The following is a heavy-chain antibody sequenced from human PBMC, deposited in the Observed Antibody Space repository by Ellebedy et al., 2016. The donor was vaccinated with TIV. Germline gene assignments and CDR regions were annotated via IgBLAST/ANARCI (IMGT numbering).Heavy chain of an antibody. CDR3: ANPMIGGYDFNYYFNY. CDR2: ISGSGDKT. Sequence: GGSLRLSXAASGFTFSTYAMSWVRQAPGKGLEWVSGISGSGDKTYYADSVKGRFTISRDNSKNTLYLQMNSLRAEDTAVYYCANPMIGGYDFNYYFNYWGQGTRVTVSS. V-gene: IGHV3-23*01. CDR1: GFTFSTYA. J-gene: IGHJ4*02. D-gene: IGHD5-12*01.